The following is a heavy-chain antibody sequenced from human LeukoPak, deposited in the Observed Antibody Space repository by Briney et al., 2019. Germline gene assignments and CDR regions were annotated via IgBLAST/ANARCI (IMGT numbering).Heavy chain of an antibody. CDR3: ARGGPVPGSLDY. Sequence: GGSLRLSCAASGFTFSKYGMHWVRQARGKGLVWVSRINSDGSSTTYADSVKGRFTISRDDAKNTLYLQMNSLRVEDMAVYYCARGGPVPGSLDYWGQETLVTVSS. V-gene: IGHV3-74*01. CDR1: GFTFSKYG. D-gene: IGHD6-19*01. CDR2: INSDGSST. J-gene: IGHJ4*02.